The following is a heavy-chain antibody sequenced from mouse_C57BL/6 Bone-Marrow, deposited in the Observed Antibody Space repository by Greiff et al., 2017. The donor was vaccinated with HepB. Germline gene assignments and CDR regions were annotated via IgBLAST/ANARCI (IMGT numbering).Heavy chain of an antibody. Sequence: EVKVVESGGGLVQSGRSLRLSCATSGFTFSDFYMEWVRQAPGKGLEWIAASRNKANDYTTEYSASVKGRFIVSRDTSQSILYLQMNALRAEDTAMYYCARDANYYYGVEGGYFDVWGTGTTVTVSS. CDR2: SRNKANDYTT. CDR1: GFTFSDFY. D-gene: IGHD1-1*01. J-gene: IGHJ1*03. V-gene: IGHV7-1*01. CDR3: ARDANYYYGVEGGYFDV.